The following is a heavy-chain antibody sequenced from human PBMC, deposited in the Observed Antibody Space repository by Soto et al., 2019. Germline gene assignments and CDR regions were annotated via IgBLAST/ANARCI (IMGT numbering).Heavy chain of an antibody. CDR3: SRDDLDVKGGSRVVGTGPVGDF. V-gene: IGHV3-23*01. J-gene: IGHJ4*02. CDR2: ISGSGGST. D-gene: IGHD2-21*02. CDR1: GFTFSSYA. Sequence: PGGSLRLSCAASGFTFSSYAMSWVRQAPGKGLEWVSAISGSGGSTYYADSVKGRFTISRDNSKNTLYLQMDSLTPEDTAVYYCSRDDLDVKGGSRVVGTGPVGDFWGRGTLVTVSS.